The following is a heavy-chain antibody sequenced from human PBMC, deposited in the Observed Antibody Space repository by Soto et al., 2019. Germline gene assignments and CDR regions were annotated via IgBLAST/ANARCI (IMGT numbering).Heavy chain of an antibody. V-gene: IGHV3-66*01. CDR3: ARDMVRGLYPEYFQH. Sequence: GGSLRLSCAASGFTVSSTYMSWVRQAPGKGLEWVSVIYSGGSTYYADSVKGRFTISRDNSKNTLYLQMNSLRAEDTAVYYCARDMVRGLYPEYFQHWGQGTLVTVSS. D-gene: IGHD3-10*01. J-gene: IGHJ1*01. CDR1: GFTVSSTY. CDR2: IYSGGST.